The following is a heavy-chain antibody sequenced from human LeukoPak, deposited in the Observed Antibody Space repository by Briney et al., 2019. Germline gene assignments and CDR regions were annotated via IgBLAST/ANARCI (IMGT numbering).Heavy chain of an antibody. CDR1: GFTFSSYG. Sequence: PARSLRLSCAASGFTFSSYGMHWVRQAPGKGLEWVAVVSHDGNNEFSASSVEGRFTISRDNSKDTLYLQMNSLRAEDTAVYYCAKGSGGSYYGYFDYWGQGTLVTVSS. V-gene: IGHV3-30*18. CDR3: AKGSGGSYYGYFDY. D-gene: IGHD1-26*01. CDR2: VSHDGNNE. J-gene: IGHJ4*02.